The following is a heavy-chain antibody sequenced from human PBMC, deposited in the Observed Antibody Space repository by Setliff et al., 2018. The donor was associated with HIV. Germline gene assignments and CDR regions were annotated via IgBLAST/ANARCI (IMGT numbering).Heavy chain of an antibody. Sequence: SETLSLTCLVFGYSINDGYHWGWIRQSPRKGLEWIGSIYNSGRASYNPSRGSRASLSIDTSKNRFSLRLNPVTAADTAVYYCVRDRALRFSQSTSLHYFDVWGQGILVTVSS. CDR2: IYNSGRA. CDR1: GYSINDGYH. CDR3: VRDRALRFSQSTSLHYFDV. J-gene: IGHJ4*01. V-gene: IGHV4-38-2*02.